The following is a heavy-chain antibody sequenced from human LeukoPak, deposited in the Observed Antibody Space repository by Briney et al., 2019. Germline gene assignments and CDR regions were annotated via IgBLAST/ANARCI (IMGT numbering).Heavy chain of an antibody. CDR2: INHSGST. J-gene: IGHJ5*02. Sequence: SETLSLTCAVYGGSFSGYYWSWIRQPPGKGLEWIGEINHSGSTNYNPSLKSRVTISVDTSKNQFSLKLSSVTAADTAVYYCARGATIAARFSRWWDWFDPWGQGTLVTVSS. CDR1: GGSFSGYY. CDR3: ARGATIAARFSRWWDWFDP. V-gene: IGHV4-34*01. D-gene: IGHD6-6*01.